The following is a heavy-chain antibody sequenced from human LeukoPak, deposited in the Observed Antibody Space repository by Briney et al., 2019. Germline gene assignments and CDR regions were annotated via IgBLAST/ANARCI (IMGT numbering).Heavy chain of an antibody. V-gene: IGHV1-18*01. CDR3: AREDHSSSWTDAFDI. CDR1: GYTFTSYG. J-gene: IGHJ3*02. CDR2: ISAYNGNT. D-gene: IGHD6-13*01. Sequence: ASVKVSCKASGYTFTSYGISWVRQAPGQGLEWMGWISAYNGNTNYAQKLQGRVTMTTDTSTSTAYMELRSLRSDDTAVYYCAREDHSSSWTDAFDIWGQGTMVTVSS.